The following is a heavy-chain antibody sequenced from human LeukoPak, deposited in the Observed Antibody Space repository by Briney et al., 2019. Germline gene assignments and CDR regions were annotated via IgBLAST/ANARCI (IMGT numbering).Heavy chain of an antibody. V-gene: IGHV4-61*02. CDR1: GGSISSGTYY. D-gene: IGHD1-1*01. Sequence: PSETLSLTCTVSGGSISSGTYYGSWIRQPAGKGLEWIGRIYTSGSTNYNPSLKSRVTISVDTSENLFSLMLSSVTAADTAVYYCARARYNWNDGGWFDPWGQGTLITVSS. CDR3: ARARYNWNDGGWFDP. J-gene: IGHJ5*02. CDR2: IYTSGST.